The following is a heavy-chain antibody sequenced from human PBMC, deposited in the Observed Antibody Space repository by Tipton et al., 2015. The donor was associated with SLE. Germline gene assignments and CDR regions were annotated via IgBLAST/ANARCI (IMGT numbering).Heavy chain of an antibody. CDR3: ARGIGWELYHFDY. V-gene: IGHV4-34*01. CDR1: GGSFSGYY. D-gene: IGHD1-26*01. Sequence: TLSLTCAVYGGSFSGYYWSWIRQPPGKGLEWIGEINHSGSTNYNPSLKSRVTISVDTSKNQFSLKLSSVTAADTAVYYCARGIGWELYHFDYWGQRPLVTVSS. J-gene: IGHJ4*02. CDR2: INHSGST.